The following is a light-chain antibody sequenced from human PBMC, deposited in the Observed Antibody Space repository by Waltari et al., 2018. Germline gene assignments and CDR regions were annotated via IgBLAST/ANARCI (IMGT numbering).Light chain of an antibody. CDR1: QDISKS. J-gene: IGKJ3*01. V-gene: IGKV1-39*01. CDR2: AAS. CDR3: QQSYSSPPT. Sequence: DIQMTQSPSSLSASVGDRLTISCRASQDISKSLNWFQQRLGKAPKLLITAASTLQSGVPSRFSGSGSVTDFTLTITNLQPEDFAIYDCQQSYSSPPTLGPGTKVDIK.